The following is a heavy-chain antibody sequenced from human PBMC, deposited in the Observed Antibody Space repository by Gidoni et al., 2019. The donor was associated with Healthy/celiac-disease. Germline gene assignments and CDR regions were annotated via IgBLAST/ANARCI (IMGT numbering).Heavy chain of an antibody. CDR3: ARCVSVRGVGPAFNYYYYGMDV. J-gene: IGHJ6*02. Sequence: QVQLQESGPGLVKPSETLSLTCTVSGGSISSYYWSWIRQPAGKGLEWIGRIYTSGSTNYNPSLKSRVTMSVDTSKNQFSLKLSSVTAADTAVYYCARCVSVRGVGPAFNYYYYGMDVWGQGTTVTVSS. CDR2: IYTSGST. CDR1: GGSISSYY. D-gene: IGHD3-10*01. V-gene: IGHV4-4*07.